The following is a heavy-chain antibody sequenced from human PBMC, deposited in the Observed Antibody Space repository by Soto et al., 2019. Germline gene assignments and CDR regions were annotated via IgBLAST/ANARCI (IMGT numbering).Heavy chain of an antibody. CDR3: ARDQDDVRGRHRNWLGP. J-gene: IGHJ5*02. D-gene: IGHD3-10*02. V-gene: IGHV4-34*01. Sequence: PSETLSLTCAVYRGALSGYSWNWIRQPPGKGLEWIGEINYSEDTNPTYNPSLKSRVTISADRTNNQFFLRLTSVTAADTAVYYCARDQDDVRGRHRNWLGPWGQGAPVTVSS. CDR2: INYSEDT. CDR1: RGALSGYS.